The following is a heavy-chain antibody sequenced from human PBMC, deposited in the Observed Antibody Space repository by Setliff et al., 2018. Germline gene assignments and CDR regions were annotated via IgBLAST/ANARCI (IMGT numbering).Heavy chain of an antibody. CDR3: ARAPSVELVTIRTNSWFTY. CDR2: ISGLNGKV. Sequence: ASLKVSCKASGYIFSSYGITWVRQAPGQGLEWMGWISGLNGKVDYALKVLGRITVTADTSTRTSYMEMRNLTSDDSAFYYCARAPSVELVTIRTNSWFTYWGQGTLVTVSS. CDR1: GYIFSSYG. V-gene: IGHV1-18*01. D-gene: IGHD5-18*01. J-gene: IGHJ4*02.